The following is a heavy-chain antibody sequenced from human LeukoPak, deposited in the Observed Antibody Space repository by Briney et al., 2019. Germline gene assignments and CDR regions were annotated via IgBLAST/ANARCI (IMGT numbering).Heavy chain of an antibody. CDR2: ISDSGSTT. Sequence: GGTLRLSCAASGFTFRNFGMTWVRQVPGKGLEWVSAISDSGSTTHYADSVRGRFTISRDNGKNSLYLQMNRLRAEDTAVYYCARPRGCGSSRCNNFDYWGQGTLVTVSS. J-gene: IGHJ4*02. CDR1: GFTFRNFG. V-gene: IGHV3-48*03. D-gene: IGHD2-2*01. CDR3: ARPRGCGSSRCNNFDY.